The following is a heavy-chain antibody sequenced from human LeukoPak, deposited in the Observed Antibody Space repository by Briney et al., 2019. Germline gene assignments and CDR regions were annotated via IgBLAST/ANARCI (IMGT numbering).Heavy chain of an antibody. Sequence: SETLFLTCAVYGGSFSGYYWSWIRQPPGKGLEWIGEINHSGSTNYNPSLKSRVTISVDTSKNQFSLKLSSVTAADTAVYYCARGLRITMIVVVITTHAFDIWGQGTMVTVSS. CDR3: ARGLRITMIVVVITTHAFDI. CDR2: INHSGST. J-gene: IGHJ3*02. CDR1: GGSFSGYY. D-gene: IGHD3-22*01. V-gene: IGHV4-34*01.